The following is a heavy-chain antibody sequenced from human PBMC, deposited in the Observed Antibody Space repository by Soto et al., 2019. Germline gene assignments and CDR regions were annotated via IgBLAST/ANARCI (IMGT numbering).Heavy chain of an antibody. V-gene: IGHV1-69*01. D-gene: IGHD3-22*01. CDR3: ARVGPAHYYDRSGYYSPLNY. J-gene: IGHJ4*02. CDR2: IIPMFGTA. CDR1: GDTFSSYA. Sequence: QVQLVQSGAEVKKPGSSVKVSCKASGDTFSSYAINWVRQAPGQGLEWMGGIIPMFGTANYAQKFKGSVTITAGVSTSTVYMELSSLRSEDTAVYYCARVGPAHYYDRSGYYSPLNYWGQVTLGNAAS.